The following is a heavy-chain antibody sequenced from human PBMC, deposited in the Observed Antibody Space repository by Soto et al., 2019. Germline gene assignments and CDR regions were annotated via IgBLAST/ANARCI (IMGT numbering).Heavy chain of an antibody. V-gene: IGHV3-23*01. J-gene: IGHJ6*02. CDR3: AKAQGYSSIYYYGMDV. Sequence: GGSLRLSCAASGFTFSSYAMSWVRQAPGKGLERVSAISGSGGSTYYADSVKGRFTISRDNSKNTLYLQMNSLRAEDTAVYYCAKAQGYSSIYYYGMDVWGQGTTVTVSS. D-gene: IGHD2-15*01. CDR2: ISGSGGST. CDR1: GFTFSSYA.